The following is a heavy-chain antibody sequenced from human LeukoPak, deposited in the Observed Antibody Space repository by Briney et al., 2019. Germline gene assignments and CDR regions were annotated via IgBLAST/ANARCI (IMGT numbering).Heavy chain of an antibody. CDR2: IRYGGSNK. CDR1: GFTFSSYG. D-gene: IGHD3-22*01. Sequence: GGSLRLSCAASGFTFSSYGMHWVRQAPGKGLEWVAFIRYGGSNKYYADSVKGRFTISRDNSKNTLYLQMNSLRAEDTAVYYCAKDRGYYYDSSGCIDYWGQGTLVTVSS. V-gene: IGHV3-30*02. J-gene: IGHJ4*02. CDR3: AKDRGYYYDSSGCIDY.